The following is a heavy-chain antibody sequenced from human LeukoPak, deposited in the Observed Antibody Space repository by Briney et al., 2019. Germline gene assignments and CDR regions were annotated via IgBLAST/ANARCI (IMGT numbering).Heavy chain of an antibody. D-gene: IGHD3-16*02. CDR3: ARDHYVWGSYRTFDY. CDR2: ISSSSSTI. CDR1: GFTFSSYS. V-gene: IGHV3-48*01. J-gene: IGHJ4*02. Sequence: GGSLRLSCAASGFTFSSYSMNWVRQAPGKGLEWVSYISSSSSTIYYADSVKGRFTISRDNAKNSLYLQMNSLRAEDTAVYYCARDHYVWGSYRTFDYWGPGNLVTVSS.